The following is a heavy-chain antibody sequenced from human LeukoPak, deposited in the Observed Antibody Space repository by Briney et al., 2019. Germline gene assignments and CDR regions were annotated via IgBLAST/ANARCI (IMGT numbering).Heavy chain of an antibody. Sequence: GASVKVSCKASGYTFTSYYLHWVRQAPGQGLVWMGIINPSGDSTSYAQKFQGRVTVTRDTSTSTVYMELSSLRSEDTAVYYCARDRLTPPGFDYWGQGTLVTVSS. CDR2: INPSGDST. CDR3: ARDRLTPPGFDY. V-gene: IGHV1-46*01. D-gene: IGHD3-22*01. CDR1: GYTFTSYY. J-gene: IGHJ4*02.